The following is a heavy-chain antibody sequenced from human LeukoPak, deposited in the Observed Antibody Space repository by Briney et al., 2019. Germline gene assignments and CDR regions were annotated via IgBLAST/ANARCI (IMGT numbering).Heavy chain of an antibody. CDR1: GGTFSSYA. CDR3: ARGVGYCSGGSCDY. J-gene: IGHJ4*02. D-gene: IGHD2-15*01. CDR2: IIPILGIA. Sequence: SVTVSCKASGGTFSSYAISGGRQAPGQGLEWMGRIIPILGIANYAQKFQGRVTITADKSTSTAYMELSSLRSEDAAVYYCARGVGYCSGGSCDYWGQGALVTV. V-gene: IGHV1-69*04.